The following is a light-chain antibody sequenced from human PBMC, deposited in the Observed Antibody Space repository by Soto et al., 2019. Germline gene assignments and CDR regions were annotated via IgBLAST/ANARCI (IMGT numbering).Light chain of an antibody. CDR2: GAS. J-gene: IGKJ1*01. Sequence: EIVLTQSPGTLSLSPGERATLSCRASQSVSSSYLAWYQQKPGQAPRLLIYGASSRATGIPDRFSGSGSGTDFTLTISRLEPEDFAVYYCQQNGSSRTFGQGTKVAIK. V-gene: IGKV3-20*01. CDR3: QQNGSSRT. CDR1: QSVSSSY.